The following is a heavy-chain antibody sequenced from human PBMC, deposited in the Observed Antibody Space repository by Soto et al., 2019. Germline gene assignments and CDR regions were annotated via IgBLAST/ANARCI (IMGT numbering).Heavy chain of an antibody. CDR2: ISGSGGST. J-gene: IGHJ6*02. V-gene: IGHV3-23*01. CDR3: ANWAEYSSSWYFDLRAQPYYYYGMDV. D-gene: IGHD6-13*01. CDR1: GFTFSSYA. Sequence: GGSLRLSCAASGFTFSSYAMSWVRQAPGKGLEWVSAISGSGGSTYYADSVKGRFTISRDNSKNTLYLQMNSLRAEDTAVYYCANWAEYSSSWYFDLRAQPYYYYGMDVWGQGTTVTVSS.